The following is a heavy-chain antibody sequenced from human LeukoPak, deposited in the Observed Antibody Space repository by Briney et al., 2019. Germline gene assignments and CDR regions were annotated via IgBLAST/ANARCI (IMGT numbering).Heavy chain of an antibody. D-gene: IGHD5-18*01. CDR1: GFTFDDYA. Sequence: GRSLRLSCAASGFTFDDYAMHWVRQAPGKGLEWVSDIIWNGGRTGYADSVKGRFTISRDNAKNSLYLQMNNLRPEDTALYYCAKASGYSFGHFDYWGQGTLVTVSS. CDR2: IIWNGGRT. V-gene: IGHV3-9*01. J-gene: IGHJ4*02. CDR3: AKASGYSFGHFDY.